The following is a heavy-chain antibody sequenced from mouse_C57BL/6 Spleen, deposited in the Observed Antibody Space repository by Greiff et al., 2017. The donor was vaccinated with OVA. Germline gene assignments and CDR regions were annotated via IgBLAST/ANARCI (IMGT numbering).Heavy chain of an antibody. J-gene: IGHJ2*01. D-gene: IGHD1-1*01. CDR3: AVITTVVARDY. CDR2: IYPSDSET. V-gene: IGHV1-61*01. Sequence: VQLQQSGAELVRPGSSVKLSCKASGYTFTSYWMDWVKQRPGQGLEWIGNIYPSDSETHYNQKFKDKATLTVDKSSSTAYMQLSSLTAEDSAVYYCAVITTVVARDYWGQGTTLTVSS. CDR1: GYTFTSYW.